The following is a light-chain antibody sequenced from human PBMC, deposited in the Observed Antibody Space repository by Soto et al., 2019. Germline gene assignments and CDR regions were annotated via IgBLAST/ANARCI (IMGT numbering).Light chain of an antibody. Sequence: QSALTQPPSASGSPGQSVTISCTGTSSDIGAYIYVSWYQQHPGKAPKLMISEVSRRPSGVPERFSGSKSGNTASLTVSGLQADDEADYYCASYLTTSPLEVFGTGTKLTVL. V-gene: IGLV2-8*01. CDR2: EVS. J-gene: IGLJ1*01. CDR3: ASYLTTSPLEV. CDR1: SSDIGAYIY.